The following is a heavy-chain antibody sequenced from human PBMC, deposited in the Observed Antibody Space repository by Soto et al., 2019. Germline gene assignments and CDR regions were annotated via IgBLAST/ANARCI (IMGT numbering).Heavy chain of an antibody. CDR3: AREEANTIFGVVTGPHDY. Sequence: GGSLRLSCAASGFTFSSYWMHWVRQAPGKGLVWVSRINSDGSSTSYADSVKGRFTISRDNAKNTLYLQMNSLRAEDTAVYYCAREEANTIFGVVTGPHDYWGQGPLVTVSS. V-gene: IGHV3-74*01. CDR2: INSDGSST. CDR1: GFTFSSYW. J-gene: IGHJ4*02. D-gene: IGHD3-3*01.